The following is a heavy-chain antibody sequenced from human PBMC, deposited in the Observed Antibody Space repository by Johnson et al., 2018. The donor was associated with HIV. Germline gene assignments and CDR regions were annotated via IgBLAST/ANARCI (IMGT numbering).Heavy chain of an antibody. D-gene: IGHD6-13*01. CDR3: AKDIWQLSEGGDAFDI. J-gene: IGHJ3*02. V-gene: IGHV3-7*05. Sequence: VQLVESGGGVVQPGRSLRLSCAASGFTFSSHAMHWVRQAPGKGLEWVANIKQDGSEKHYVDSVKGRFTISRDNSKNSLYLQMNSLRVEDTALYFCAKDIWQLSEGGDAFDIWGQGTMVTVSS. CDR2: IKQDGSEK. CDR1: GFTFSSHA.